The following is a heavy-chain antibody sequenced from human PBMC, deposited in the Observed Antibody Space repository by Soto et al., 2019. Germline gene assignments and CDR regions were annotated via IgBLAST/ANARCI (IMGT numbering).Heavy chain of an antibody. Sequence: QVQLVQSGAEVKKPGASVKVSCKASGYTFTGYYMHWVRQAPGQGLECMGWINPNSGGTNYGQKFQGRVTMTRDTSFSTAYMEVTRLRSDDTAVYYCARGGNVRYGMDVWGQGTTVTVSS. V-gene: IGHV1-2*02. CDR3: ARGGNVRYGMDV. J-gene: IGHJ6*02. D-gene: IGHD1-1*01. CDR2: INPNSGGT. CDR1: GYTFTGYY.